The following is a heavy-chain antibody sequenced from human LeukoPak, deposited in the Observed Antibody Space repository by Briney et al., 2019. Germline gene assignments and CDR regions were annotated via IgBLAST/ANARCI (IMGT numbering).Heavy chain of an antibody. CDR3: ARDRPNYDFWSGYYYYYGMDV. D-gene: IGHD3-3*01. Sequence: SVKVSCKASGGTFSSYAISWVRQAPGQGLEWMGRIIPILGIANYAQKFQGRVTITADKSTSTAYMELSSLRSEDTAVYYYARDRPNYDFWSGYYYYYGMDVWGQGTTVTVSS. J-gene: IGHJ6*02. V-gene: IGHV1-69*04. CDR1: GGTFSSYA. CDR2: IIPILGIA.